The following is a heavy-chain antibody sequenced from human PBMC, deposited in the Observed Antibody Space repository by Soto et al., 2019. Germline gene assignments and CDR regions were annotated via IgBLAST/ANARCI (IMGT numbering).Heavy chain of an antibody. CDR1: GGSISSSNW. CDR2: IYHSGST. Sequence: QVQLQESGPGLVKPSGTLSLTCAVSGGSISSSNWWSWVRQPPGKGLAWIGEIYHSGSTNYNPSLKSRVTISVDKSKNQFSLKLSSVTAADTAVYYCATSPDYGDYVWSGSFDLWGRGTLVTVSS. V-gene: IGHV4-4*02. J-gene: IGHJ2*01. D-gene: IGHD4-17*01. CDR3: ATSPDYGDYVWSGSFDL.